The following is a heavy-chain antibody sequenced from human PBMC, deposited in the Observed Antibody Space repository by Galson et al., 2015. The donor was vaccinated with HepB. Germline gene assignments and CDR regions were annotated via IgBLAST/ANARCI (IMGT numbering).Heavy chain of an antibody. D-gene: IGHD3-3*01. CDR3: ARAGSGITIFGVVTSARTSGYYMDV. V-gene: IGHV1-69*13. CDR2: IIPIFGTA. Sequence: SVKVSCKASGGTFSSYAISWVRQAPGQGLEWMGGIIPIFGTANYAQKFQGRVTITADESTSTAYMELSSLRSEDTAVYYCARAGSGITIFGVVTSARTSGYYMDVWGKGTTVTVSS. J-gene: IGHJ6*03. CDR1: GGTFSSYA.